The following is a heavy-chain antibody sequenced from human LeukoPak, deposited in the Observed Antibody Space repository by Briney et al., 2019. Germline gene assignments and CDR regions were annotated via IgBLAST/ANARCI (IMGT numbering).Heavy chain of an antibody. D-gene: IGHD2-15*01. Sequence: SQTLSLTCTVSGGSISSGSYYWSWIRQPAGKGLEWIGRIDTSGSTNYNPSLKSRVTISVDTSKNQFSLKLSSVTAADTAVYYCARDPGAATGGPYYFDYRGQGTLVTVSS. CDR3: ARDPGAATGGPYYFDY. CDR2: IDTSGST. V-gene: IGHV4-61*02. CDR1: GGSISSGSYY. J-gene: IGHJ4*02.